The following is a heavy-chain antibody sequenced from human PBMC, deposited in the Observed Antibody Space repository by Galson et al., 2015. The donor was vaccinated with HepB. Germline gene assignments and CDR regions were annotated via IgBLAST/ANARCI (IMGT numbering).Heavy chain of an antibody. Sequence: SLRLSCAASGFTFRNYGMHWVRQAPGKGLEWVALIWYDGTNKYYADSVKGRFTISRDNSKNTLYLQMNSLRAEDTAVYYCVREFSGLYYFDYWGQG. D-gene: IGHD3-10*01. V-gene: IGHV3-33*08. CDR3: VREFSGLYYFDY. CDR2: IWYDGTNK. J-gene: IGHJ4*02. CDR1: GFTFRNYG.